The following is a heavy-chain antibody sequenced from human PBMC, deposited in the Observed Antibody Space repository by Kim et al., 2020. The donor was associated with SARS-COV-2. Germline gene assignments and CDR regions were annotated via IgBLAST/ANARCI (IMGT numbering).Heavy chain of an antibody. D-gene: IGHD4-17*01. J-gene: IGHJ3*02. CDR2: ISYDGSNK. CDR3: AKDAPTVHAFDI. V-gene: IGHV3-30*18. CDR1: GFTFSSYG. Sequence: GGSLRLSCAASGFTFSSYGMHWVRQAPGKGLEWVAVISYDGSNKYYADSVKGRFTISRDNSKNTLYLQMNSLRAEDTAVYYCAKDAPTVHAFDIWGQGT.